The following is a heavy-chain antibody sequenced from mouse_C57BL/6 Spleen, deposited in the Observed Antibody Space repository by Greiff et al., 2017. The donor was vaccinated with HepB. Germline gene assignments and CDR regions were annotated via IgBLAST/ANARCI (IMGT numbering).Heavy chain of an antibody. V-gene: IGHV7-3*01. CDR3: ARSSQRNYYAMDY. CDR2: IRNKANGYTT. D-gene: IGHD3-2*02. Sequence: EVQLVESGGGLVQPGGSLSLSCAASGFTFTDYYMSWVRQPPGKALEWLGFIRNKANGYTTEYSASVKGRFTISRDNSQSFLYLQMNALRAEDSATYYCARSSQRNYYAMDYWGQGTSVTVSS. CDR1: GFTFTDYY. J-gene: IGHJ4*01.